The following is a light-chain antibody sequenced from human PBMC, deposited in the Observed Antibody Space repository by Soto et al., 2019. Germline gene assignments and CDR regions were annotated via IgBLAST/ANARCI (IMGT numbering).Light chain of an antibody. V-gene: IGLV2-14*01. J-gene: IGLJ1*01. CDR3: NSYRTVSTYV. CDR2: DVG. Sequence: QSALTQPASVSGSPGQSITIACTGTSSDIGGYNFVSWYQQHPGKAPKLLIYDVGNRPSGVSNRFSGSKSGNTASLTISGLQAEYEAQYYCNSYRTVSTYVFGTGTKLTVL. CDR1: SSDIGGYNF.